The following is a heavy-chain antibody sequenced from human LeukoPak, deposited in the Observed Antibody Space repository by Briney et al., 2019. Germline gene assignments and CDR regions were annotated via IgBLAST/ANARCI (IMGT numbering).Heavy chain of an antibody. CDR2: IGTTGDT. V-gene: IGHV3-13*04. CDR1: GFTFSEYD. CDR3: ARDEERLLIVGALDY. D-gene: IGHD1-26*01. J-gene: IGHJ4*02. Sequence: GGSLRLSCAASGFTFSEYDMHWVRQAAGKGLEWVSAIGTTGDTFYPDSVKGRFTISRDNAKNSLYLQMNSLRAEDTAVYYCARDEERLLIVGALDYWGQGTLVTVSS.